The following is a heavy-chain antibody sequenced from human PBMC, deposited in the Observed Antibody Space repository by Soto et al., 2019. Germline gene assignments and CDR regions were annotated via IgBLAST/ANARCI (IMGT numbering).Heavy chain of an antibody. D-gene: IGHD6-19*01. CDR2: INPNSGGT. V-gene: IGHV1-2*04. J-gene: IGHJ4*02. CDR1: GYTFTGYY. Sequence: ASVKVSCKASGYTFTGYYVPWVRQAPVQGLEWMGWINPNSGGTNSAQNFQGWVTMTRDTSISTAYMELSRLTSADTAVYYCATSRASIAVAGETEYYLDYWGQGTLVTVSS. CDR3: ATSRASIAVAGETEYYLDY.